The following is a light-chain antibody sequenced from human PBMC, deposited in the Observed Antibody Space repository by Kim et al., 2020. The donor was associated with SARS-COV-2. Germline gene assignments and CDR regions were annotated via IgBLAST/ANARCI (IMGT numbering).Light chain of an antibody. Sequence: PGQSVTISCSGSRSHIGRTSVNWYQQFPGTAPKLLISSNAHRSSGVPDRFSGSKSGTAASLAITELRSEDEAEYFCAAWDDSLNVVFGGGTQLTVL. CDR3: AAWDDSLNVV. CDR2: SNA. J-gene: IGLJ2*01. CDR1: RSHIGRTS. V-gene: IGLV1-44*01.